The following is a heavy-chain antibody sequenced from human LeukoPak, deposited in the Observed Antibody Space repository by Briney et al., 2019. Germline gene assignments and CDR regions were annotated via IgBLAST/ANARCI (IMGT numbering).Heavy chain of an antibody. Sequence: ASVKVSCKASGYTFTSYDIHWVRQATGQGLEWMGWMNPNSGNTGYAQKFQGRVTMTRNTSISTAYMELSSLRSEDTAVYYCARGRINSYVYVSRYGFHYWGQGTLVTVSS. CDR2: MNPNSGNT. V-gene: IGHV1-8*01. D-gene: IGHD5-18*01. J-gene: IGHJ4*02. CDR1: GYTFTSYD. CDR3: ARGRINSYVYVSRYGFHY.